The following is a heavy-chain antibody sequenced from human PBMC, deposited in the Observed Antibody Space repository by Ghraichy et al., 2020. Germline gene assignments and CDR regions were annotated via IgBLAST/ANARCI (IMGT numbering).Heavy chain of an antibody. D-gene: IGHD2-2*01. J-gene: IGHJ1*01. CDR3: AKDHGGLVRYQLPAEYFQH. CDR1: GFTFSSYA. CDR2: ISGSGGSR. Sequence: GGSLRLSCAASGFTFSSYAMSWVRQAPGKGLEWVSAISGSGGSRYNADSVKGRFTISRDNSKNTLDLQMNSLRVEDTAVYYCAKDHGGLVRYQLPAEYFQHWGQGTLVTVSS. V-gene: IGHV3-23*01.